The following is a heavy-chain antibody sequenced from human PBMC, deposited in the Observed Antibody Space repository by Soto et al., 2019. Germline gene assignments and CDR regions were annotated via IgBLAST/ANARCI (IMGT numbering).Heavy chain of an antibody. J-gene: IGHJ6*02. CDR2: IIPIFGTA. CDR3: ARAITIFGVINYYYCMDV. D-gene: IGHD3-3*01. Sequence: SVKVSCKAPGGTFSSYAISWVRQAPGQGLEWMGGIIPIFGTANYAQKFQGRVTITADESTSTAYMELSSLRSEDTAVYYCARAITIFGVINYYYCMDVWGQGTTFTVSS. V-gene: IGHV1-69*13. CDR1: GGTFSSYA.